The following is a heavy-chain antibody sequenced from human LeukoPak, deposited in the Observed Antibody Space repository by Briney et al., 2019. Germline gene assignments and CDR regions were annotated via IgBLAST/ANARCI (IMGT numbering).Heavy chain of an antibody. J-gene: IGHJ4*02. CDR2: INPNRGDT. D-gene: IGHD1-26*01. Sequence: ASVKVSCKASGYTFTRYYMHWVRQAPGQGVEWMGSINPNRGDTNYAQKFQGRVTMTRDTSISTTYMDLISLTSDDTAVYYCASSGSYRGRFDYWGQGTLVTVSS. CDR1: GYTFTRYY. V-gene: IGHV1-2*02. CDR3: ASSGSYRGRFDY.